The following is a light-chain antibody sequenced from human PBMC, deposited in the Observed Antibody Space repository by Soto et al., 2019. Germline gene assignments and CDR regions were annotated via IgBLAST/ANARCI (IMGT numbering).Light chain of an antibody. CDR1: QSVRSS. V-gene: IGKV3-20*01. J-gene: IGKJ1*01. CDR2: AAS. Sequence: EIVLTQSPATLSLSPGERATLSCRATQSVRSSLAWYLQQPGQAPRLLIFAASRRATGIPDRFSGSGSGTDFTLTISRLEPEDFAVYYCQQFDDSQWTFGQGTKVDIK. CDR3: QQFDDSQWT.